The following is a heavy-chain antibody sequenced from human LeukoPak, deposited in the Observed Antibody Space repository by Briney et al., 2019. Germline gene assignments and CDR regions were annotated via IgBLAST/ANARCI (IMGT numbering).Heavy chain of an antibody. CDR1: GYTLTELS. V-gene: IGHV1-24*01. D-gene: IGHD3-22*01. CDR2: FDPEDGET. Sequence: ASVKVSCKVSGYTLTELSMHWVRQAPGKGLEWMGGFDPEDGETIYAQKSQGRVTMTEDTSTDTAYMELSSLRSEDTAVYYCATNAVGGYHSYFQHWGQGTLVTVSS. J-gene: IGHJ1*01. CDR3: ATNAVGGYHSYFQH.